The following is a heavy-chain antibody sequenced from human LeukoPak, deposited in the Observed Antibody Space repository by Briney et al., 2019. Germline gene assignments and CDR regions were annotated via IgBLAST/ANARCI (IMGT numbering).Heavy chain of an antibody. CDR1: GFTFRSYA. V-gene: IGHV3-30*04. Sequence: GRSLRLSCAASGFTFRSYAMHWVRHAPGKGLEWVAVISYDGSKKYYADSVKGRFTISRDNSTNTLDLQMNSLRAETMAVYYCARDPRSRSYDILTGYSHWGQGTLVTVSS. D-gene: IGHD3-9*01. J-gene: IGHJ4*02. CDR2: ISYDGSKK. CDR3: ARDPRSRSYDILTGYSH.